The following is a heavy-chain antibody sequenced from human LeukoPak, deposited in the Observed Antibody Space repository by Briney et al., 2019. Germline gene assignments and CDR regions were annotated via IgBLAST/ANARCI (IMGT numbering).Heavy chain of an antibody. V-gene: IGHV3-30*03. Sequence: GGSLRLSCAASGFTFSSYGMHWVRQAPGKGLEWVAVISYDGSNKYYADSVKGRFTISRDNSKNTLYLQVNSLRAEDTAVYYCARRAGAYSHPYDYWGQGTLVTVSS. CDR3: ARRAGAYSHPYDY. CDR1: GFTFSSYG. CDR2: ISYDGSNK. D-gene: IGHD4/OR15-4a*01. J-gene: IGHJ4*02.